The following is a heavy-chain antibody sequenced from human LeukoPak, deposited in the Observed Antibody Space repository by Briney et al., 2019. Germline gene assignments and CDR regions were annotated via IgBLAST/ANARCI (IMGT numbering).Heavy chain of an antibody. J-gene: IGHJ4*02. CDR3: ARSPGGSNWYLYFDY. Sequence: SETLSLTCTVSGGSISSSSYYWGWIRQPPGKGLEWIGSIYYSGSTYYNPSLKSRVTISVDTSKNQFSLKLSSVTAADTAVYYCARSPGGSNWYLYFDYWGQGTLVTVSS. CDR2: IYYSGST. V-gene: IGHV4-39*01. D-gene: IGHD6-13*01. CDR1: GGSISSSSYY.